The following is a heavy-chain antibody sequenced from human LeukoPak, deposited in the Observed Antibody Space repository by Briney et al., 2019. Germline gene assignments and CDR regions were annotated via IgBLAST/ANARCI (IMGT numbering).Heavy chain of an antibody. CDR2: ISGSGDST. CDR1: GFTFSNYA. CDR3: TRHLSHIQYNWFDP. V-gene: IGHV3-23*01. D-gene: IGHD2-21*01. J-gene: IGHJ5*02. Sequence: GGSLRLSCAASGFTFSNYAMRWVRQAPGKGLEWVSGISGSGDSTYYADSVKGRFTISRDNSKNTLYLQMNSLKTEDTAMYYCTRHLSHIQYNWFDPRGQGTLVTVSS.